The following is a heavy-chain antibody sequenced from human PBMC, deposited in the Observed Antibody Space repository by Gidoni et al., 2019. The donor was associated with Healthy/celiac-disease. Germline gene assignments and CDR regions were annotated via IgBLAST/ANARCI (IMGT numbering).Heavy chain of an antibody. J-gene: IGHJ6*02. CDR1: GCTFSSYS. V-gene: IGHV3-21*01. CDR3: ARDYYDSSGYYPPYYYYGMDV. D-gene: IGHD3-22*01. CDR2: ISSSSSYI. Sequence: EVQLVESGGGLVKPGGSLRLAGAASGCTFSSYSMNWGRQAPGKGLEWVSSISSSSSYIYYADSVKGRFTISRDNAKNSLYLQMNSLRAEDTAVYYCARDYYDSSGYYPPYYYYGMDVWGQGTTVTVSS.